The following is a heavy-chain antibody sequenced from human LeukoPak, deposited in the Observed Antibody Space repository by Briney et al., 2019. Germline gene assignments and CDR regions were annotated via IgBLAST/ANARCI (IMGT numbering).Heavy chain of an antibody. CDR2: ISGSGGNA. V-gene: IGHV3-23*01. D-gene: IGHD4-17*01. Sequence: GGSLRLSCAASGFTFSSYAMSWVRQAPGKGLEWVSAISGSGGNAYYADSVKGRFTISRDNSKNTPYLQMNSLRAEDTAVYYCAKDGHGDYANYWGQGTLVTVSS. CDR1: GFTFSSYA. J-gene: IGHJ4*02. CDR3: AKDGHGDYANY.